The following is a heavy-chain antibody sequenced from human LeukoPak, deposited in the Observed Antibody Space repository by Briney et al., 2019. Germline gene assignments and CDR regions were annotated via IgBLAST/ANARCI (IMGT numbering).Heavy chain of an antibody. D-gene: IGHD5-12*01. CDR1: GYSFTSYW. Sequence: GGSLKISCKGSGYSFTSYWIGWVRQMPGKGLEWMGIIYPGDSDTRYSPSFPGSVTISADQSIRTANLQWSSLKAPDTAMYYCARQPRGDSGYEGGNWFDPWGQGTLVTVSS. V-gene: IGHV5-51*01. CDR2: IYPGDSDT. CDR3: ARQPRGDSGYEGGNWFDP. J-gene: IGHJ5*02.